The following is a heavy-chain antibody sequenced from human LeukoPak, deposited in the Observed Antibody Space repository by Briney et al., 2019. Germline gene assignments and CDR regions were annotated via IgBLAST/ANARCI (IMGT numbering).Heavy chain of an antibody. V-gene: IGHV1-18*01. Sequence: ASVKVSCKASGYTFTSYGISWVRQAPGQGLEWMGWISAYNGNTNYAQKLQGRVTMTTDTSTSTAYMELRSLRSDDTAVYYCARADDSSGYYSSAGDYWGQGTLVTVSS. J-gene: IGHJ4*02. CDR3: ARADDSSGYYSSAGDY. D-gene: IGHD3-22*01. CDR1: GYTFTSYG. CDR2: ISAYNGNT.